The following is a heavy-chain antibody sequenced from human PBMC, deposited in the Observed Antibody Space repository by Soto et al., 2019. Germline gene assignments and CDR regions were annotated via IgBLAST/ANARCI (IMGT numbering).Heavy chain of an antibody. V-gene: IGHV1-8*01. D-gene: IGHD2-15*01. CDR2: MHANTGLT. CDR1: GSTFSTLD. J-gene: IGHJ4*02. CDR3: ARECSGGSCPNLRAYDY. Sequence: ASVKVSCKASGSTFSTLDLNWVRQAPGQGLDWMGWMHANTGLTGHAQKFQGRLSMTRDTSISTAYMELSSLRADDTAVYYCARECSGGSCPNLRAYDYWGQGTLVTVSS.